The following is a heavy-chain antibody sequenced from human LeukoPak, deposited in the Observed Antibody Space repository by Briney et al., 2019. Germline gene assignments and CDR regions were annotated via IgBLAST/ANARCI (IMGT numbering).Heavy chain of an antibody. CDR1: GFTFSSSA. CDR2: ISSNGGST. Sequence: GSLRLSCAASGFTFSSSAMHWVRQAPGKGLEYVTAISSNGGSTYYANSVKGRFTISRDNSKNTLYLQMGSLRAEDMAVYYCARGPTPYYDSSGYYSFPTLIDYWGQGTQVTVS. CDR3: ARGPTPYYDSSGYYSFPTLIDY. V-gene: IGHV3-64*01. D-gene: IGHD3-22*01. J-gene: IGHJ4*02.